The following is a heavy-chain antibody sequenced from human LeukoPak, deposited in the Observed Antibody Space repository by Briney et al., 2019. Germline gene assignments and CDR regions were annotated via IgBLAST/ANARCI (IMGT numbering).Heavy chain of an antibody. CDR1: GGSFSGYY. V-gene: IGHV4-34*01. Sequence: SSETLSLTCAVYGGSFSGYYWSWIRQPPGKGLEWIGEINHSGSTNYNPSLKSRVTISVDTSKNQFSLKLSSVTAADTAVYYCARGYHSVAGTHFYYYYYYMDVWGKGTTVTVSS. CDR2: INHSGST. D-gene: IGHD6-19*01. CDR3: ARGYHSVAGTHFYYYYYYMDV. J-gene: IGHJ6*03.